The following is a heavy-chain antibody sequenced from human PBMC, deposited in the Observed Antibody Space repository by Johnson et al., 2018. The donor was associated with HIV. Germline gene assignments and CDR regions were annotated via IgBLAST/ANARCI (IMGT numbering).Heavy chain of an antibody. CDR2: IYSGGST. J-gene: IGHJ3*02. Sequence: VQLVESGGGLVKPGGSLRLSCAASGFSFRNAWMSWVRQAPGKGLEWVSVIYSGGSTYYADSVKGRFTISRDNSKNTLYLQMNSLKTEDTAVYYCTTDVAWSYAFDIWGQGTMVTVSS. CDR3: TTDVAWSYAFDI. CDR1: GFSFRNAW. V-gene: IGHV3-66*01. D-gene: IGHD2-8*01.